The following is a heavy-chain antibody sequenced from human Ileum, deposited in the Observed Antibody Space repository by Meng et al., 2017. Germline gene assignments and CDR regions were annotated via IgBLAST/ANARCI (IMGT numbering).Heavy chain of an antibody. J-gene: IGHJ5*01. V-gene: IGHV4-31*03. Sequence: VRPWGSVPGLVKPSQTLSPTGTFSGGSVSDGDYCWSWVRQHPGKGLECIGHMYSSGNAYYNPSLKSRVSMSVDTSKNQFSVRLSSVTAADTAIYYCARVYYDSSGLNWFDSWGQGTLVTVSS. CDR3: ARVYYDSSGLNWFDS. D-gene: IGHD3-22*01. CDR1: GGSVSDGDYC. CDR2: MYSSGNA.